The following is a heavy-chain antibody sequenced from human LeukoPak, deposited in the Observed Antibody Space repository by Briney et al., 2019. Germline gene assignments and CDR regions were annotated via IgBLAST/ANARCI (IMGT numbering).Heavy chain of an antibody. J-gene: IGHJ4*02. V-gene: IGHV3-33*01. CDR2: IWYDGSNK. Sequence: GGSLRLSCAASGFTFSSYGMHWVRQAPGKGLEWVAVIWYDGSNKYYADSVKGRLTISRDNSKNTLYLQMNSLRAEDTAVYYCAREVIVGATSDYFDYWGQGTLVTVSS. CDR3: AREVIVGATSDYFDY. CDR1: GFTFSSYG. D-gene: IGHD1-26*01.